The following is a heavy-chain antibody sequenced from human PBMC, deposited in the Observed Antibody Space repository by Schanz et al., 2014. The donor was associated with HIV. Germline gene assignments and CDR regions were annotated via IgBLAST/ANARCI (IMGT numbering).Heavy chain of an antibody. CDR3: AREKMATGGLDV. CDR2: INTSGGGT. V-gene: IGHV1-46*01. J-gene: IGHJ6*02. CDR1: GYSFTNYF. Sequence: QLVQSGAEVKKPGASVRVSCKTSGYSFTNYFIHWVRQAPGQGLEWMGVINTSGGGTSDALQGRVAVTRDTSTSTVYMDLRNLRFEDSAVYYCAREKMATGGLDVWGQGTTVTVSS.